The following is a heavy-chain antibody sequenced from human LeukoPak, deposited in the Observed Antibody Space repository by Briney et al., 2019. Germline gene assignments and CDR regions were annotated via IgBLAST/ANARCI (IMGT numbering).Heavy chain of an antibody. Sequence: SEALSLTCAVYGGSFSGYYWSWIRQPPGKGLEWIGYIYYSGSTNYNPSLKSRVTISVDTSKNQFSLKLSSVTAADTAVYYCARSVGGDYGSDYWGQGTLVTVSS. CDR1: GGSFSGYY. V-gene: IGHV4-59*01. CDR3: ARSVGGDYGSDY. J-gene: IGHJ4*02. D-gene: IGHD4-17*01. CDR2: IYYSGST.